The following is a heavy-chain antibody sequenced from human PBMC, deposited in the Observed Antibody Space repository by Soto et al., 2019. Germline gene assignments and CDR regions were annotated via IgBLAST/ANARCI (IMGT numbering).Heavy chain of an antibody. CDR3: ARLSGLWFGEVFWSYYYGMDV. V-gene: IGHV4-59*08. Sequence: SETLSLTCTVSGGSISNYYWSWIRQPPGKGLEWIGSIYYSGSAYYNPSLKSRVTISVDTSKNQFSLKLSSVTAADTAVYYCARLSGLWFGEVFWSYYYGMDVWGQGTTVTVSS. CDR2: IYYSGSA. D-gene: IGHD3-10*01. J-gene: IGHJ6*02. CDR1: GGSISNYY.